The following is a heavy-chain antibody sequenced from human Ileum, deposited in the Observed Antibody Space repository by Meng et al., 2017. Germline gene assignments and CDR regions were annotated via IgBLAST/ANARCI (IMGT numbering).Heavy chain of an antibody. CDR2: ISGSGGST. Sequence: GQLVESGGGVVQPGTSLSLSCAASGFIFSTSAMTWVRQAPGKGLEWVSSISGSGGSTYYADSVRGRFTVSRDNSKDTLYLQMNSLRVEDTAVYSCARDFRGSGNYGWFDPWGQGTLVTVSS. D-gene: IGHD1-26*01. V-gene: IGHV3-23*04. CDR1: GFIFSTSA. J-gene: IGHJ5*02. CDR3: ARDFRGSGNYGWFDP.